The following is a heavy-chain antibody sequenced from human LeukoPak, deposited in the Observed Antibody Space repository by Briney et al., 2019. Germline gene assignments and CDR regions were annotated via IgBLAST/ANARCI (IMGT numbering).Heavy chain of an antibody. Sequence: ASVKVSCKASGGTFSSYAISWVRQAPGQGLEWMGGIIPIFGTANYAQKFQGRVTITADESTSTAYMELSSLRSEDTAVYYCATERLVPGGPGPRGAFDIWGQGTMVPVSS. CDR2: IIPIFGTA. CDR3: ATERLVPGGPGPRGAFDI. V-gene: IGHV1-69*13. D-gene: IGHD2-2*01. J-gene: IGHJ3*02. CDR1: GGTFSSYA.